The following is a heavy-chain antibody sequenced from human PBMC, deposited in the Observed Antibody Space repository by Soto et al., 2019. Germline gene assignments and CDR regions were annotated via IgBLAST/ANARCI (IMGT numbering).Heavy chain of an antibody. Sequence: QVQLVQSGAEVKKPGSSVKVSCKASGGTFSSYAISWVRQAPGQGLEWMGGIIPIFGTANYAQKFQGRVTSTADESTSTAYMELSSLGSEDTAVYYCARAVMTTVSVNYYYYYGMDVWGQGTTVTVSS. CDR2: IIPIFGTA. CDR3: ARAVMTTVSVNYYYYYGMDV. V-gene: IGHV1-69*12. D-gene: IGHD4-17*01. J-gene: IGHJ6*02. CDR1: GGTFSSYA.